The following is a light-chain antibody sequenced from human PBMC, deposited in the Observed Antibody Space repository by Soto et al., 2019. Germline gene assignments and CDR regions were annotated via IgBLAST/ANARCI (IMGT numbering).Light chain of an antibody. V-gene: IGKV1-5*03. CDR1: QSISSW. Sequence: DIQMTQSPSTLSASVGDRVSITCRASQSISSWLAWYQQKPGNAPKVLIYKASSLESGVPSRFSGSGSGTECTLTISSLQPDDLATYYCQQYNSYPYPFGQGTKLEIK. CDR3: QQYNSYPYP. CDR2: KAS. J-gene: IGKJ2*01.